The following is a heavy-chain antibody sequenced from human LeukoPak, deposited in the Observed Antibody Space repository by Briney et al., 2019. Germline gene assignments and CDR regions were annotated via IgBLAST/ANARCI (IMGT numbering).Heavy chain of an antibody. CDR1: GLTFSSYA. Sequence: PGGSLRLSCAASGLTFSSYAMSWVRQAPGKGLEWVSAISGSGGSTYYADSVKGRFTISRDNSKNTLYLQMNSLRAEDTAVYYCAKSPRGYYDSSGYYYIDYWGQGTLVTVSS. V-gene: IGHV3-23*01. CDR2: ISGSGGST. D-gene: IGHD3-22*01. CDR3: AKSPRGYYDSSGYYYIDY. J-gene: IGHJ4*02.